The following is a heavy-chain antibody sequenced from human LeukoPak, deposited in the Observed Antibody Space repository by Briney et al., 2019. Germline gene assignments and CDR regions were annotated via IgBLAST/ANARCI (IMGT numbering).Heavy chain of an antibody. CDR1: GGSISSGGYS. V-gene: IGHV4-30-2*01. Sequence: SETLSLTCIVSGGSISSGGYSWSWIRQPPGKGLEWIGYIYHSGSTYYNPSLKSRVTISVDRSKNQFSLKLSSVTAADTAVYYCARGRESYLDFDYWGQGTLVTVSS. D-gene: IGHD2/OR15-2a*01. CDR3: ARGRESYLDFDY. CDR2: IYHSGST. J-gene: IGHJ4*02.